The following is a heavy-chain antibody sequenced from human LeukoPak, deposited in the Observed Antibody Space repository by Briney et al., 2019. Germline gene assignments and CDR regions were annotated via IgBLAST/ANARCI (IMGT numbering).Heavy chain of an antibody. D-gene: IGHD2-2*01. CDR3: AKTFRSTSMDV. V-gene: IGHV3-23*01. J-gene: IGHJ6*03. CDR1: GFTFSSYA. Sequence: GGSLRLSCAASGFTFSSYAMSWVRQAPGKGLEWVSAISGSGDNTYYTDSLKGRFTISRDNFKNTLYLQMNSLRAGDTAVYYCAKTFRSTSMDVWGKGTTVTVSS. CDR2: ISGSGDNT.